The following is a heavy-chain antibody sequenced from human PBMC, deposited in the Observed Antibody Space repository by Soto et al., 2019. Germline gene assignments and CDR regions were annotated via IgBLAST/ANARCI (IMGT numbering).Heavy chain of an antibody. J-gene: IGHJ4*02. Sequence: GASVKVSCKASGYTFTSYGISWVRQAPGQGLEWMGWISAYNGNTNYAQKLQGRVTMTTDTSTSTAYMELRSLRSDDTAVYYCARNMITFGGVIVNSDYWGQGTLVTVSS. CDR3: ARNMITFGGVIVNSDY. D-gene: IGHD3-16*02. CDR1: GYTFTSYG. V-gene: IGHV1-18*01. CDR2: ISAYNGNT.